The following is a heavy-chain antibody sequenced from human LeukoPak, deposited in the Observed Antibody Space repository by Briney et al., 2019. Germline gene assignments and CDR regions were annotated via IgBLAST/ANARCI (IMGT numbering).Heavy chain of an antibody. CDR2: ISSSSYI. J-gene: IGHJ4*02. Sequence: GGSLRLSCAASGFTFSSYSMNWVRQAPGKGLEWVSSISSSSYIYYADPVKGRFTISRDNAKNSLYLQMNSLRAEDTAVYYCARDYHPLYDSSGYYFYWGQGTLVTVSS. V-gene: IGHV3-21*01. D-gene: IGHD3-22*01. CDR1: GFTFSSYS. CDR3: ARDYHPLYDSSGYYFY.